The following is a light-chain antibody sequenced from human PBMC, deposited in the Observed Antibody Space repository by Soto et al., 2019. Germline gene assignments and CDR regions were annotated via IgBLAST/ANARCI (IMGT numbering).Light chain of an antibody. CDR1: QTISSW. J-gene: IGKJ1*01. CDR3: QLYNSYSEA. V-gene: IGKV1-5*03. CDR2: KAS. Sequence: DNQMTKSPSTLSGSVGDRVTIPCRASQTISSWLAWYQQKPGKAPKLLIYKASTLKSGVPSRFSGSGSGTEFTLTISSLQPDDFATYYCQLYNSYSEAFDQGTKVDIK.